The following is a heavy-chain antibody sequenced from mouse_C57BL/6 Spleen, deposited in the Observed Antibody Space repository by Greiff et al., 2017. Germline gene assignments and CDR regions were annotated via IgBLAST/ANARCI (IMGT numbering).Heavy chain of an antibody. D-gene: IGHD2-3*01. CDR1: GFTFSSYG. CDR3: ARSDGYYVAY. CDR2: ISSGGSYT. V-gene: IGHV5-6*01. J-gene: IGHJ3*01. Sequence: EVQRVESGGDLVKPGGSLKLSCAASGFTFSSYGMSWVRQTPDKRLEWVATISSGGSYTYYPDSVKGRFTISRDNAKNTLYLQMSSLKSEDTAMYYCARSDGYYVAYWGQGTLVTVSA.